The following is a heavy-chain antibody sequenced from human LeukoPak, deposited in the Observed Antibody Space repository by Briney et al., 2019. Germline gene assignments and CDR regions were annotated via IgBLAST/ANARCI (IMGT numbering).Heavy chain of an antibody. V-gene: IGHV3-30-3*02. CDR2: IPFDETKK. Sequence: GGPLRLSCAASGFSFIKYAMHWVRQAPGRGLEWVAVIPFDETKKNYADPVRGRFTISRDNPNQTLFFQITALKTEKTAVYFCGKMKVIRGASLDYWGQGSLVTVSS. CDR3: GKMKVIRGASLDY. D-gene: IGHD2/OR15-2a*01. J-gene: IGHJ4*02. CDR1: GFSFIKYA.